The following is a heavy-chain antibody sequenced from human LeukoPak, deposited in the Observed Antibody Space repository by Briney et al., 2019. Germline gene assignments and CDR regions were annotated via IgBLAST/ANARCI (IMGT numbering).Heavy chain of an antibody. J-gene: IGHJ6*03. CDR3: ARDVLNWEIYYYYYYMDV. V-gene: IGHV4-61*02. Sequence: SETLSLTCTVSGGSISNGSYYWSWIRQPAGKGLEWIGRIYTSGSTNYNPSLKSRVTISVDTSKNQFSLKLSSVTAADTAVYYCARDVLNWEIYYYYYYMDVWGKGTTVTVSS. CDR2: IYTSGST. CDR1: GGSISNGSYY. D-gene: IGHD7-27*01.